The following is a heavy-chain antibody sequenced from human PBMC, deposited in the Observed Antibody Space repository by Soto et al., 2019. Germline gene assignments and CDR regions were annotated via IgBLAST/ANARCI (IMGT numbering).Heavy chain of an antibody. CDR3: VRQGIGDLHGLVDV. Sequence: QVQLQQSGPGLVKPSETLSLTCTVSSGPSRSHNWGWIRQPPGRGLEWIGYVYYTGSTSYNPSLQSRVTISADTSTNPISLTLSSVTAADTAVYYCVRQGIGDLHGLVDVWGQGTTVSVSS. V-gene: IGHV4-59*08. J-gene: IGHJ6*02. CDR2: VYYTGST. D-gene: IGHD3-10*01. CDR1: SGPSRSHN.